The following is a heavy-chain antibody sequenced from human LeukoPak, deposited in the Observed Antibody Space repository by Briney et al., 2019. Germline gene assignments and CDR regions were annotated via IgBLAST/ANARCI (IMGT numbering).Heavy chain of an antibody. CDR2: ISGSGGST. J-gene: IGHJ4*02. Sequence: PGGSLRLSCAASGFTFSSCAMSWVRQAPGKGLEWVSAISGSGGSTYYAASVKGRFTISRDNSKNTLHLQMNSLRAEDTAVYYCAKVMTRTMVRGVPPSDYWGQGTLVTVSS. V-gene: IGHV3-23*01. CDR3: AKVMTRTMVRGVPPSDY. D-gene: IGHD3-10*01. CDR1: GFTFSSCA.